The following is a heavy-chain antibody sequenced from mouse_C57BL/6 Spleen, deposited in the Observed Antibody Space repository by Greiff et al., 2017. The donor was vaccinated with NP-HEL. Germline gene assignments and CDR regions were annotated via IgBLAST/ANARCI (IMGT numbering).Heavy chain of an antibody. CDR3: TGRWLLRGYAMDY. J-gene: IGHJ4*01. V-gene: IGHV1-15*01. Sequence: QVQLQQSGAELVRPGASVTLSCKASGYTFTDYEMHWVKQTPVQGLEWIGAIDPETGGTAYNQKFKGKAILTADKSSSTAYMELRSLTSEDSAVYYCTGRWLLRGYAMDYWGQGTSVTVSS. CDR2: IDPETGGT. CDR1: GYTFTDYE. D-gene: IGHD2-3*01.